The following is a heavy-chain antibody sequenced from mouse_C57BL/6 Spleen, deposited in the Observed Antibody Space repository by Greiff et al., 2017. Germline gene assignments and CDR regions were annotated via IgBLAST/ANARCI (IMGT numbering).Heavy chain of an antibody. J-gene: IGHJ2*01. CDR2: LDPSDSYT. Sequence: QVQLQQPGAELVMPGASVKLSCKASGYTFTSYWMHWVKQRPGQGLEWIGELDPSDSYTNYNQKFKGKSTLTVDKSSSTAYMQLSSLTSEDSAVYYCARRGYGSLGYFDYWGQGTTLTVSS. V-gene: IGHV1-69*01. CDR3: ARRGYGSLGYFDY. D-gene: IGHD1-1*01. CDR1: GYTFTSYW.